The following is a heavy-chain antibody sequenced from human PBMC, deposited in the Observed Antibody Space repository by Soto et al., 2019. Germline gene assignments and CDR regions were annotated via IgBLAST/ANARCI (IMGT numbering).Heavy chain of an antibody. CDR3: ARVGTPSSSSALGGY. J-gene: IGHJ4*02. V-gene: IGHV1-69*05. D-gene: IGHD6-6*01. CDR2: IIPIFGTA. CDR1: GGTFSSYA. Sequence: SVKVSCKASGGTFSSYAISWVRQAPGQGLEWMGGIIPIFGTANYAQKFQGRVTITTDTSTSTAYMELRSLRSDDTAVYYCARVGTPSSSSALGGYWGQGTLVTVSS.